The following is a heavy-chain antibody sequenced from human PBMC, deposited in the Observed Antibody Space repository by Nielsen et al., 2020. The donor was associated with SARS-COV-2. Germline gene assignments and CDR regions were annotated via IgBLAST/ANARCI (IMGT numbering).Heavy chain of an antibody. CDR2: ISGSGDRT. J-gene: IGHJ4*02. CDR1: GFTFSSYA. V-gene: IGHV3-23*01. CDR3: AKDRYCSGGYCPMDY. D-gene: IGHD2-15*01. Sequence: GESLKISCAASGFTFSSYAMSWVRQAPGKGLEWVSGISGSGDRTYYGDSVKGRFTISSDNSKSTVYLHMNILRAEDTAVYYCAKDRYCSGGYCPMDYWGQGTLVTVSS.